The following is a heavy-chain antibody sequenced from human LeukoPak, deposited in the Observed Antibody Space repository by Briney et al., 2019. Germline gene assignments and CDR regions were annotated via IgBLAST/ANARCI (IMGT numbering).Heavy chain of an antibody. CDR1: GFTFSSYA. CDR3: ARDRGDYGFDP. D-gene: IGHD4-17*01. CDR2: ISGSGGST. J-gene: IGHJ5*02. V-gene: IGHV3-23*01. Sequence: GGSLRLSCAASGFTFSSYAMSWVRQAPGKGLEWVSAISGSGGSTYYADSVKGRFTISRDNAKNSLYLQMNSLRAEDTAVYYCARDRGDYGFDPWGQGTLVTVSS.